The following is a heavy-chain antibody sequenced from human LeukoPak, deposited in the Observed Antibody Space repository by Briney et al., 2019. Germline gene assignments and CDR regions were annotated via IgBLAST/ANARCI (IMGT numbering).Heavy chain of an antibody. Sequence: GGALRLSCAAAGVTFSSYGLHWVRQDLGKGLEWVAVISYDGGNEYYADSVKGRFTISRDNSKNTLYLQMNSLRAEDTAVYYCAKDLVVVVAATLYGYYYYGMDVWGQGTTVTVSS. V-gene: IGHV3-30*18. D-gene: IGHD2-15*01. CDR2: ISYDGGNE. CDR1: GVTFSSYG. CDR3: AKDLVVVVAATLYGYYYYGMDV. J-gene: IGHJ6*02.